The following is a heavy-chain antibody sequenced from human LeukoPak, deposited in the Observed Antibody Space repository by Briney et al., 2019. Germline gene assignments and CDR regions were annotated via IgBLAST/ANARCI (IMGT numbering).Heavy chain of an antibody. D-gene: IGHD3-9*01. Sequence: SVKVSCKASGYTFTSYDINWVRQATGQRLEWIGWIVVGSGNTNYAQKFQERVTITRDMSTSTAYMELSSLRSEDTAVYYCAAVTDILTGYFLLVDVWGKGTTVTISS. CDR1: GYTFTSYD. CDR3: AAVTDILTGYFLLVDV. CDR2: IVVGSGNT. J-gene: IGHJ6*04. V-gene: IGHV1-58*02.